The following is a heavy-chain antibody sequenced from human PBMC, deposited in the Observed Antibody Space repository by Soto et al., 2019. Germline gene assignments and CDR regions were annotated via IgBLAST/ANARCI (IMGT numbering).Heavy chain of an antibody. J-gene: IGHJ5*02. Sequence: PSETLSLTCTVSGGSIRSYYWSWIRQHPGKGLEWIGYIYYSGSTYYNPSLKSRVTISVDTSKNQFSLKLSSVTAADTAVYYCARDRGVLGVNWFDPWGQGTLVTVSS. D-gene: IGHD2-8*02. CDR3: ARDRGVLGVNWFDP. CDR1: GGSIRSYY. CDR2: IYYSGST. V-gene: IGHV4-31*03.